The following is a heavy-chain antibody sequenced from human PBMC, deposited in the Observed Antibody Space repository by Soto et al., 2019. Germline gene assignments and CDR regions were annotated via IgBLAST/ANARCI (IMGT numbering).Heavy chain of an antibody. CDR1: GGTFSSYA. CDR3: ASADTGYSRYYFDY. D-gene: IGHD6-13*01. J-gene: IGHJ4*02. V-gene: IGHV1-69*01. CDR2: IIPIFGTA. Sequence: QVQLVQSGAEVKKPGSSVKVSCKASGGTFSSYAISWVRQAPGQGPEWMGGIIPIFGTANYAQKFQGRVTITADESTSTAYMELSSLRSEDTAVYYCASADTGYSRYYFDYWGQGTLVTVSS.